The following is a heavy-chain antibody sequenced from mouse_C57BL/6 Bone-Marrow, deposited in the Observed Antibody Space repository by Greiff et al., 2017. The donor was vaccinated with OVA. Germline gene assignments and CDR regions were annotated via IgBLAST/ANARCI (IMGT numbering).Heavy chain of an antibody. CDR2: IDPEGGDT. J-gene: IGHJ3*01. CDR1: GFNIKDYY. Sequence: VQLKESGAELVRPGASVKLSCTASGFNIKDYYMHWVKQRPEQGLEWIGRIDPEGGDTEYAPKFQGKATMTADTSSNTAYLQLSSLTSEDTAVYYCTRLTTVVAPFAYWGQGTLVTVSA. CDR3: TRLTTVVAPFAY. V-gene: IGHV14-1*01. D-gene: IGHD1-1*01.